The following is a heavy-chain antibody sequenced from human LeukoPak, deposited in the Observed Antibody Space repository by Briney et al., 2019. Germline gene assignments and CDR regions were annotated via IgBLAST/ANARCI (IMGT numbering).Heavy chain of an antibody. Sequence: SQILSLTCAISGDSVSSNRAAWNWIRQSPSRGLEWLGRTYYRSKWYNDYAVSVKSRITINPDTSKNQFSLQLNSVTPEDTAVYYCARVLLWFGESAWFDPWGQGTLVTVSS. D-gene: IGHD3-10*01. V-gene: IGHV6-1*01. CDR1: GDSVSSNRAA. CDR2: TYYRSKWYN. J-gene: IGHJ5*02. CDR3: ARVLLWFGESAWFDP.